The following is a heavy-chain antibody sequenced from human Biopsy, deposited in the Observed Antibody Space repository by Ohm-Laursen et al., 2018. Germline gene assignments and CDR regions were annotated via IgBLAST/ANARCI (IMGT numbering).Heavy chain of an antibody. J-gene: IGHJ5*02. V-gene: IGHV4-34*01. D-gene: IGHD2-21*01. CDR1: GDSVTKYY. CDR3: ARGKRGPVAIPRDNPNRIRGWFDP. Sequence: SDTLSLTCAVSGDSVTKYYWTWIRQSPGKGLEWIGEVSHNGGTNYNPSLKARVSISMDTSKNQFSLNLTSVTAADTALYYCARGKRGPVAIPRDNPNRIRGWFDPWGPGTLVTVSS. CDR2: VSHNGGT.